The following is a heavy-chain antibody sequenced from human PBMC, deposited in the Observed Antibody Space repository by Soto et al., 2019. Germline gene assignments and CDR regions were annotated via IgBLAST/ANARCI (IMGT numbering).Heavy chain of an antibody. CDR2: IYHSGST. CDR3: AIGYEDFWGGYYLINWFDP. Sequence: PSETLSLTCSVPGYSISSGYYWCWIPQPPGKALEWIGSIYHSGSTYYNPSLKSRVTISVDPSKTQFSLKMSSVTAADTAVYYCAIGYEDFWGGYYLINWFDPWGQGTLVTVSS. J-gene: IGHJ5*02. CDR1: GYSISSGYY. D-gene: IGHD3-3*01. V-gene: IGHV4-38-2*02.